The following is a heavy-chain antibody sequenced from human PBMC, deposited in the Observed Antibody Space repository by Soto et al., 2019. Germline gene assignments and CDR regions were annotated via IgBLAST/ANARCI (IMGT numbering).Heavy chain of an antibody. D-gene: IGHD6-19*01. J-gene: IGHJ6*02. V-gene: IGHV1-69*13. CDR3: ASTPGYSSNYYYYGMDV. Sequence: ASVKVSCKASGGTFSSYAISWVRQAPGQGLEWMGGIIPIFGTANYAQKFQGRVTITADESTSTAYMELSSLRSEDTAVYYCASTPGYSSNYYYYGMDVWGQGTTVTVSS. CDR2: IIPIFGTA. CDR1: GGTFSSYA.